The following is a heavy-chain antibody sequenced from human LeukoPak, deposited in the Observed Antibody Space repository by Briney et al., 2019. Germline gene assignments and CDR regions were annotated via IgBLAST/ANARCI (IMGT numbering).Heavy chain of an antibody. CDR1: GFTFSSYS. Sequence: PGGSLRLSCAASGFTFSSYSMNWVRQAPGKGLEWVSFISSSSGTIYYADSVKGRFTISRDNAKNSLYLQMNSLRAEDTAVYYCARDRGGSYSAIDHWGQGTLVTVSS. D-gene: IGHD1-26*01. CDR2: ISSSSGTI. J-gene: IGHJ4*02. CDR3: ARDRGGSYSAIDH. V-gene: IGHV3-48*04.